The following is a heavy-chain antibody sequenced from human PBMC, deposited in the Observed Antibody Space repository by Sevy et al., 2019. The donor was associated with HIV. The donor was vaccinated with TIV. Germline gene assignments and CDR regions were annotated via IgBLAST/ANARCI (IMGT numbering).Heavy chain of an antibody. V-gene: IGHV3-48*02. Sequence: GGSLRLSCAASGFTFSSYSMNWVRQAPGKGLERVSYISSSSSTIYYADSVKGRFTISRDNAKNSLYLQMNSLRDEDTAVYYCARAGLLWFGELTSFDYWGQGTLVTVSS. CDR3: ARAGLLWFGELTSFDY. CDR1: GFTFSSYS. J-gene: IGHJ4*02. D-gene: IGHD3-10*01. CDR2: ISSSSSTI.